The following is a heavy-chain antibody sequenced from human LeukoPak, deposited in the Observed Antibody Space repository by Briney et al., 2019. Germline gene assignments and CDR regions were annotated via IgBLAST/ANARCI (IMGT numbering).Heavy chain of an antibody. Sequence: GSLRLSCAASGFSFSSYAIHWVRQAPGKGLEWIGEIYHSGSTNYNPSLKSRVTMLLDKSKNQFSLKLSSVTAADTAVYYCARNGGNSDFDYWGQGTLVTVSS. CDR1: GFSFSSYAI. D-gene: IGHD4-23*01. CDR2: IYHSGST. J-gene: IGHJ4*02. V-gene: IGHV4-4*02. CDR3: ARNGGNSDFDY.